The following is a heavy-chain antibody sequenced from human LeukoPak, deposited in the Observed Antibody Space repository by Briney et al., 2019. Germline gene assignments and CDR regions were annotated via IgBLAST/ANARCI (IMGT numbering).Heavy chain of an antibody. J-gene: IGHJ4*02. V-gene: IGHV1-46*01. CDR3: AREIGY. CDR2: INPSGGST. D-gene: IGHD3-22*01. Sequence: GASVTVSCKASGYAFTSYGISWVRQAPGQGLEWMGIINPSGGSTSYAQKFQGRVTMTRDTSTSTVYMELSSLRSEDTAVYCCAREIGYWGQGTLVTVSS. CDR1: GYAFTSYG.